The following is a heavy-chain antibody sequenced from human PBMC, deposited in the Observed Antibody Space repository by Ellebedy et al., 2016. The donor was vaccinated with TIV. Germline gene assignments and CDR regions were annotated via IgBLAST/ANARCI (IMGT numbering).Heavy chain of an antibody. CDR2: ISGSGAAT. CDR3: AKDPALVYDTSYYYLDF. V-gene: IGHV3-23*01. J-gene: IGHJ4*02. D-gene: IGHD3-22*01. CDR1: GFTFDNYA. Sequence: GGSLRLSCAAYGFTFDNYAMSWVRQAPGKGLEWVSSISGSGAATYYADSVKGRFAISRDNFKNTLYLQMESLRAEDTAVYYCAKDPALVYDTSYYYLDFWGQGTLVTVSS.